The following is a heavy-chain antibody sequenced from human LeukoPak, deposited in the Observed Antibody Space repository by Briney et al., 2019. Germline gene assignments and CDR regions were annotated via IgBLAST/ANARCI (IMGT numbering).Heavy chain of an antibody. J-gene: IGHJ5*02. D-gene: IGHD3-3*01. V-gene: IGHV3-7*03. CDR1: GFTFSNYW. CDR2: IKQDGSEK. CDR3: ARAEGSYDFWSGYYNWFDP. Sequence: GGSLRLSCVASGFTFSNYWMSWVRQAPGKGLGWVANIKQDGSEKYYVDSVKGRFTISRDNARNSLYLQMNSLRAEDTAVYYCARAEGSYDFWSGYYNWFDPWGQGTLVTVSS.